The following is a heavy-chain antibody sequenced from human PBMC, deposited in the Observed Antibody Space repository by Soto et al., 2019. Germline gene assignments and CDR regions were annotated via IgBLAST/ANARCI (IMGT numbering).Heavy chain of an antibody. D-gene: IGHD6-13*01. Sequence: GGSLRLSCAASGFTFSSYSMNWVRQAPGKGLEWISYIGSSGSIIYYADSVKGRFTISRDNSKNTLYLQMNSLRAEDTAVYYCAKDQGSSWYEIDYWGQGTLVTVSS. V-gene: IGHV3-48*01. CDR2: IGSSGSII. CDR1: GFTFSSYS. J-gene: IGHJ4*02. CDR3: AKDQGSSWYEIDY.